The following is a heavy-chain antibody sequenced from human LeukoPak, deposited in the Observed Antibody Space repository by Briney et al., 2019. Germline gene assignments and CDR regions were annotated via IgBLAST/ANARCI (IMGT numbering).Heavy chain of an antibody. J-gene: IGHJ4*02. CDR3: VKTARLADY. D-gene: IGHD6-6*01. V-gene: IGHV3-11*04. Sequence: GGSLRLSCAASGFTFSDYYMNWIRQTPGKGLEWISYISQSGGVVKYADSVEGRFTISRDNAKKSVNLEMNNLRVEDTAVYYCVKTARLADYWGQGTLVTVSS. CDR2: ISQSGGVV. CDR1: GFTFSDYY.